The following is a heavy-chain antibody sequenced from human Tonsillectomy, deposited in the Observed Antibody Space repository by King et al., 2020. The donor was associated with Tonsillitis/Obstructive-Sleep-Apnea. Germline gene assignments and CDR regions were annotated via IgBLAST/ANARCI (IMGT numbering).Heavy chain of an antibody. J-gene: IGHJ4*02. CDR2: LYWEYDN. D-gene: IGHD3-3*01. CDR3: AHGRGYDYFDY. V-gene: IGHV2-5*02. CDR1: GVSLSTNGVG. Sequence: TLKESGPTLVKPPQTLTLTCTLSGVSLSTNGVGVGWIREPPGKALEWGALLYWEYDNRYSPSLKSRLTITKDTSKNQVVLTMNNMDPVDTATYYCAHGRGYDYFDYWGQGTLVTVSS.